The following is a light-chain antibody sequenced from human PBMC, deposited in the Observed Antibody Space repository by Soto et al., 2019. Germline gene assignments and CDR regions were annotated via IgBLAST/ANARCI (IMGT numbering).Light chain of an antibody. J-gene: IGLJ1*01. CDR1: SSDVGAYNY. V-gene: IGLV2-11*01. CDR2: DVT. Sequence: QSALTQPRSVSGSPGQSVTISCTGTSSDVGAYNYVSWHQQHPGKAPKLVIYDVTQRPSGVPDRFSASKSGTSASLAISGLQSEDEADYYCAAWDDSLNGYVFGTGTKVTVL. CDR3: AAWDDSLNGYV.